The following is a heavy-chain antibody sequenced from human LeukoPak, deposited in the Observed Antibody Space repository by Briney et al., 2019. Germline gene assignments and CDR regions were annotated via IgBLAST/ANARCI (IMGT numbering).Heavy chain of an antibody. CDR1: GASISSGSYF. D-gene: IGHD3-3*01. CDR3: ASTVFGVTYNWFDP. J-gene: IGHJ5*02. Sequence: PSQTLSLTCTVSGASISSGSYFWSWVRQPAGKALEWIGRFHTSGGTNYNPSLESRVTISVDTSKNRFSLKLTSVTAADTAVYYCASTVFGVTYNWFDPWGQGTLVTVSS. CDR2: FHTSGGT. V-gene: IGHV4-61*02.